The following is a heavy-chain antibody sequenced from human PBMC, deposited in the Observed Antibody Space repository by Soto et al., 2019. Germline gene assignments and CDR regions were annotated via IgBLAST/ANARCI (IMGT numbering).Heavy chain of an antibody. Sequence: PSETRSLTCSFSVYSIISCCYWGWLRHPPGKCLEWIVSIYHGWITYYNPSLNSRVTLSIDMTNNHVSLILNSVTAADTAVYYCARVGPWVPYYYDSSPYTFEKCLEQWGQGHLVNVSS. CDR2: IYHGWIT. CDR3: ARVGPWVPYYYDSSPYTFEKCLEQ. J-gene: IGHJ4*02. CDR1: VYSIISCCY. D-gene: IGHD3-22*01. V-gene: IGHV4-38-2*02.